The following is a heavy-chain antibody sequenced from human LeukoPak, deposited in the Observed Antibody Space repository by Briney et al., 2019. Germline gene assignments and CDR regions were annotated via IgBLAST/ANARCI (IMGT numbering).Heavy chain of an antibody. CDR3: ASSTRYYYDSSGYWDY. CDR2: MNPNSGNT. J-gene: IGHJ4*02. V-gene: IGHV1-8*01. D-gene: IGHD3-22*01. CDR1: GYTFPNYD. Sequence: ASVKVSCKASGYTFPNYDINWVRQATGQGLEWMGWMNPNSGNTGYAQKFQGTVTMTRNTSINTAYMELSSLRSEDTAVYYCASSTRYYYDSSGYWDYWGQGTLVTVSS.